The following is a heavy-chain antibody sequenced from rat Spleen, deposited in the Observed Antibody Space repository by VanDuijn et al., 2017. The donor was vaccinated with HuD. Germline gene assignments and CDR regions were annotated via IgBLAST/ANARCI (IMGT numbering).Heavy chain of an antibody. J-gene: IGHJ2*01. D-gene: IGHD5-1*01. CDR1: GFSISSYG. CDR2: IWGNGSP. V-gene: IGHV2-13*01. CDR3: ARDRTGPFDS. Sequence: QVQLKESGPGLMQPSETLSLTCTVSGFSISSYGVIWVRQPPGKGLEWMGVIWGNGSPNYNSALKSRLSISRDTSKSQVFLKMSGLKTEDTATYFCARDRTGPFDSWGQGVMVTVSS.